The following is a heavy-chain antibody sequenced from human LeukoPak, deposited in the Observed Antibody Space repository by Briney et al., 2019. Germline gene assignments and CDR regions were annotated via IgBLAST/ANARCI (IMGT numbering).Heavy chain of an antibody. V-gene: IGHV3-33*08. D-gene: IGHD2-15*01. CDR3: ARDFRATGGRAIIDY. CDR1: GFTFSSCG. CDR2: IWYDGSNK. Sequence: GGSLRLSCAASGFTFSSCGMHWVRQAPGKGLEWVAFIWYDGSNKYYTDSVKGRFTISRDNAQNTLYLQMNSLRAEDTAVYYCARDFRATGGRAIIDYWGQGSLVSVSS. J-gene: IGHJ4*02.